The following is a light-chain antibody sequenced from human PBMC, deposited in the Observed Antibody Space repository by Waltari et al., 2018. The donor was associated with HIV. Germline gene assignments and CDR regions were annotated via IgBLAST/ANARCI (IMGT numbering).Light chain of an antibody. CDR3: SSYAGSNGYV. J-gene: IGLJ1*01. V-gene: IGLV2-8*01. CDR2: EVS. Sequence: QSALTQPPSASGSPGQSVTISCTGTSSDVGGYNYVSWYQHHPGKAPKLMINEVSTRPALVPYRCSGSKSGNTASLAVSGLQAEDEADYYCSSYAGSNGYVFGTGTKVTVL. CDR1: SSDVGGYNY.